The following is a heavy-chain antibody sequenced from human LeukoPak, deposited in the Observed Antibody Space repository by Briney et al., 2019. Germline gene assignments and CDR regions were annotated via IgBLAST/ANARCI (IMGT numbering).Heavy chain of an antibody. D-gene: IGHD3-9*01. CDR1: GDSISSGNYY. Sequence: SETLSLTCSVSGDSISSGNYYWGWIRQPPGKGLEWIGNLYYSGTTYYNPSFKSRVTISVDTSKNQFSLKLSSVTAADTAVYYCARCIGGYDILTGYYKGWGDRYYYYYYMDVWGKGTTVTISS. V-gene: IGHV4-39*01. CDR3: ARCIGGYDILTGYYKGWGDRYYYYYYMDV. CDR2: LYYSGTT. J-gene: IGHJ6*03.